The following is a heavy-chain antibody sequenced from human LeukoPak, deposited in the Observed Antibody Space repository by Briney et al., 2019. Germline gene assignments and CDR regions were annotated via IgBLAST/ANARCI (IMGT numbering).Heavy chain of an antibody. V-gene: IGHV4-34*01. D-gene: IGHD6-19*01. CDR3: ARGSVAGLFGY. CDR1: GGSFSGYY. Sequence: SETLPLTCAVYGGSFSGYYWSWIRQPPGKGLEWIGEINHSGSTNYNPSLKSRVTISVDTSKNQFSLKLSSVTAADTAVYYCARGSVAGLFGYWGQGTLVTVSS. J-gene: IGHJ4*02. CDR2: INHSGST.